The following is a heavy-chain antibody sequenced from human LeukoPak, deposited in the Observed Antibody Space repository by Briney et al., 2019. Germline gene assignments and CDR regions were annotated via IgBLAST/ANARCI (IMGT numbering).Heavy chain of an antibody. CDR2: INRDGSST. CDR3: ARASGSYSFDY. D-gene: IGHD1-26*01. Sequence: VGSLRLSCAASGFTFSSYWMHWVRQAPGKGLVWVSRINRDGSSTSYADSVKGRFTISRDNAKNTLNLQMNSLRAEDMAVYYCARASGSYSFDYWGQGNLVTVSS. CDR1: GFTFSSYW. J-gene: IGHJ4*02. V-gene: IGHV3-74*01.